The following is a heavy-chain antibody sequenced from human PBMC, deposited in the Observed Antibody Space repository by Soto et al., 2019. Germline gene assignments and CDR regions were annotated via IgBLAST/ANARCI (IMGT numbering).Heavy chain of an antibody. CDR3: AAFYYDSSGYPYYFDY. D-gene: IGHD3-22*01. CDR1: GFSLSSARMG. Sequence: QVTLKESGPVLVKPTETLTLTCTVSGFSLSSARMGVSWIRQPPGKALEWLAHIFSNDEKSYSTSLKSRLTISKDTSKSQVVLTMTNMDPVDTATYYCAAFYYDSSGYPYYFDYWGQGTLVTVSS. V-gene: IGHV2-26*01. J-gene: IGHJ4*02. CDR2: IFSNDEK.